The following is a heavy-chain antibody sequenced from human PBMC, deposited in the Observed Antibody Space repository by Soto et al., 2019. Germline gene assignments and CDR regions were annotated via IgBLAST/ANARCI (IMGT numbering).Heavy chain of an antibody. V-gene: IGHV4-34*01. CDR1: GASSSNYY. CDR3: AGAAGRRLYYGLDV. CDR2: INQSGIT. D-gene: IGHD6-13*01. J-gene: IGHJ6*02. Sequence: SETLSLTCAFYGASSSNYYLIVIRQSPGKGVEWIGEINQSGITNYNPSLKSRVTISIDTSKSQFSLRLSSVTAADSTVYYCAGAAGRRLYYGLDVWGQGNTVTVPS.